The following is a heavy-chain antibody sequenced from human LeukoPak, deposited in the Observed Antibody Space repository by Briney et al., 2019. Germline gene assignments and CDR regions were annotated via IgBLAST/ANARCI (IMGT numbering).Heavy chain of an antibody. CDR3: ATFTYNHDTSAYR. CDR1: GFTFSSYE. Sequence: LPGGSLRLSCAASGFTFSSYEMNWVRQAPGKGLEWVSYISSSGSTIYYADSVKGRFTISTDNAKNTLYLQMNSLRAEDTALYYCATFTYNHDTSAYRWGQGTLVTVSS. J-gene: IGHJ4*02. V-gene: IGHV3-48*03. D-gene: IGHD3-22*01. CDR2: ISSSGSTI.